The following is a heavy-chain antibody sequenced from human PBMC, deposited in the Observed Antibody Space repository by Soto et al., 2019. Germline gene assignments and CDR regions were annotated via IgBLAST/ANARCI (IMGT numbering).Heavy chain of an antibody. CDR2: IYYSGST. D-gene: IGHD6-6*01. Sequence: SETLSLTCTVSGGSISSGGYYWSWIRQHPGKGLEWIGYIYYSGSTYYNPSLKSRVTISVDTSKNQFSLKLSSVTAADTAVYYCARVAAARRTNWFDPWGQGXLVTVYS. J-gene: IGHJ5*02. CDR1: GGSISSGGYY. V-gene: IGHV4-31*03. CDR3: ARVAAARRTNWFDP.